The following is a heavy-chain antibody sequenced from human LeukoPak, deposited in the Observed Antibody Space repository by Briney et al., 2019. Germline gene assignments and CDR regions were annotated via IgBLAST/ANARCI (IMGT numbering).Heavy chain of an antibody. V-gene: IGHV4-59*05. CDR2: IYYSGST. D-gene: IGHD5-12*01. J-gene: IGHJ5*02. Sequence: SETLSLTCTVSGGSISGYYWSWIRQPPGKGLEWIGSIYYSGSTYYNPSLKSRVTISVDTSKNQFSLKLSSVTAADTAVYYCARKVGRFGLRFESSWFDPWGQGTLVTVSS. CDR1: GGSISGYY. CDR3: ARKVGRFGLRFESSWFDP.